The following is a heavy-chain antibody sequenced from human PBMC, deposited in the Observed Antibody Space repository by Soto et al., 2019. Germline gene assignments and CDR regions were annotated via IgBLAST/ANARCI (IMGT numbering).Heavy chain of an antibody. CDR3: ARALDFWSAYFDY. Sequence: PGGSLRLSCAASGFTFRSYAMHWVRQAPGKGVEWLAIISYDEIYKYYADSVKGRCTISKDNYKNTLHLHMNSLRTEDPALSYCARALDFWSAYFDYWGQGSLVTVS. CDR1: GFTFRSYA. J-gene: IGHJ4*02. CDR2: ISYDEIYK. V-gene: IGHV3-30-3*01. D-gene: IGHD3-3*01.